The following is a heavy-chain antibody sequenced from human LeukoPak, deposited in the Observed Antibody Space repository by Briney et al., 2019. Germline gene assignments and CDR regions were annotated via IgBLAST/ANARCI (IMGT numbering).Heavy chain of an antibody. Sequence: GASVKVSCKASGYTFTGYYMHWVRQAPGQGLEWMGWINPNSGGTNYAQKFQGRVTMTRDTSISTAYMELSRLRSDDTAVYYCARGGDSSSWFAPPDFWGQGTLVTVSS. CDR2: INPNSGGT. J-gene: IGHJ4*02. D-gene: IGHD6-13*01. CDR1: GYTFTGYY. V-gene: IGHV1-2*02. CDR3: ARGGDSSSWFAPPDF.